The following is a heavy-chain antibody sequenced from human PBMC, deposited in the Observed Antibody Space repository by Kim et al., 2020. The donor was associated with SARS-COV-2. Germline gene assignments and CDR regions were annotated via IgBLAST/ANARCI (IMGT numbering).Heavy chain of an antibody. D-gene: IGHD3-3*01. CDR1: GYTFTSYY. CDR2: INPSGGST. Sequence: ASVKVSCKASGYTFTSYYMHWVRQAPGQGLEWMGIINPSGGSTSYAQKFQGRVTMTRDTSTSTVYMELSSLRSEDTAVYYCARAHYDFWSGYSGVRWFDPWGQGTLVTVSS. J-gene: IGHJ5*02. CDR3: ARAHYDFWSGYSGVRWFDP. V-gene: IGHV1-46*01.